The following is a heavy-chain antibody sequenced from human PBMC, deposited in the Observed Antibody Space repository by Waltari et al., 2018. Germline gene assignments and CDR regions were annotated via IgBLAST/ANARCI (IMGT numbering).Heavy chain of an antibody. CDR1: GGSLRGYY. D-gene: IGHD2-8*02. Sequence: QVHLQQWGAGLLRPSETLSLICAVYGGSLRGYYWGWIRQPPGKGLEWIGEINHSPNPNHNPSLRSLFHMSMDTSQNQFSLQLTSVTAADTGVYYCVRLEDCTGPGGNCYSGAPFAVDVWGQGTTVTVPS. CDR2: INHSPNP. V-gene: IGHV4-34*01. J-gene: IGHJ6*02. CDR3: VRLEDCTGPGGNCYSGAPFAVDV.